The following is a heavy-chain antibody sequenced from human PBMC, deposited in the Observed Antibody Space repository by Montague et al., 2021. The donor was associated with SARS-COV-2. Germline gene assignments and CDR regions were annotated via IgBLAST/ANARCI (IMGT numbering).Heavy chain of an antibody. V-gene: IGHV3-7*05. CDR2: IKQDGSEK. J-gene: IGHJ4*02. CDR3: ARGYDSSGYQY. Sequence: SLRLSCAASGFTFSTFWMTWVRQVPRKGLEWVANIKQDGSEKYYXDSVKGRFTISRDNAKNSLYLQLDSLRAEDTAVYYCARGYDSSGYQYWGQGTLVTVSS. CDR1: GFTFSTFW. D-gene: IGHD3-22*01.